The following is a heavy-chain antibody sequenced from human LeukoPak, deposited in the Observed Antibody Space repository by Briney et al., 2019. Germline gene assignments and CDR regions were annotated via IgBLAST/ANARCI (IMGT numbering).Heavy chain of an antibody. J-gene: IGHJ4*02. CDR1: GDSVSNNSAG. CDR2: TYYRSKWYN. V-gene: IGHV6-1*01. D-gene: IGHD6-19*01. Sequence: SQTLSLTFAISGDSVSNNSAGWNWLRESPRRGLEWLGRTYYRSKWYNDYAVSVKSRITITPDTSKNQFSLQLNSVTPEDTAVYYCARASSGWYNQYYFDYWGQGTLVTVSS. CDR3: ARASSGWYNQYYFDY.